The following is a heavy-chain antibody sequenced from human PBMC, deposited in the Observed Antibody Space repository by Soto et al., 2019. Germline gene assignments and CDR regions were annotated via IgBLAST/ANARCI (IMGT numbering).Heavy chain of an antibody. Sequence: SETLSLTCTVSGGSISSGVYYWSWIRQHPGKGLEWIGYIFYSGTTYYNQSLKSRVTIAVVTSKNQFSLKLSSVTAADTAVYYCARSVDPWGQGPLVIVSS. CDR1: GGSISSGVYY. CDR3: ARSVDP. CDR2: IFYSGTT. J-gene: IGHJ5*02. V-gene: IGHV4-31*03.